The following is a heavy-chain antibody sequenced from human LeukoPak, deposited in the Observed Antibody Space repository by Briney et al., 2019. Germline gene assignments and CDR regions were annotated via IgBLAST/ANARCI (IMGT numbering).Heavy chain of an antibody. J-gene: IGHJ4*02. V-gene: IGHV4-39*07. CDR1: GGSISSSSYY. CDR2: IYYSGST. CDR3: ARALSSGEEFDY. Sequence: PSETLSLTCTVSGGSISSSSYYWGWIRQPPGKGLEWIGSIYYSGSTYYNPSLKSRVTISVDTSKNQFSLKLSSVTAADTAVYYCARALSSGEEFDYWGQGTLVTVSS. D-gene: IGHD7-27*01.